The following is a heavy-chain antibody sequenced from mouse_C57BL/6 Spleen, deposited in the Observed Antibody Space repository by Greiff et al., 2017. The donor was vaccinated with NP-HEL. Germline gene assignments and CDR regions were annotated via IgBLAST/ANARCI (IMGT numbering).Heavy chain of an antibody. J-gene: IGHJ1*03. V-gene: IGHV1-72*01. CDR1: GYTFTSYW. CDR2: IDPNSGGT. CDR3: AIGGLYDYDEDGYFDV. D-gene: IGHD2-4*01. Sequence: VQLQQPGAELVKPGASVKLSCKASGYTFTSYWMHWVKQRPGRRLEWIGRIDPNSGGTKYNEKFKSKATLTVDKPSSTAYMHVSSLTSEDSAVYGCAIGGLYDYDEDGYFDVWGTGTTVTVSS.